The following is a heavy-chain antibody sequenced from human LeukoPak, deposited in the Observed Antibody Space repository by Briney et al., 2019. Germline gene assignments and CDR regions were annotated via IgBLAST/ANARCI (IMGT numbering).Heavy chain of an antibody. J-gene: IGHJ6*02. CDR1: GFTFRNYW. CDR3: AREVSYGMDV. D-gene: IGHD1-14*01. Sequence: GGSLRLSCAASGFTFRNYWMHWVRQAPGKGLVGVSRSNSDGSTTRYADSVKGRFTISRDNAKNTLDLKMNSLRAEDTAVYYCAREVSYGMDVWGQGTTVTVSS. V-gene: IGHV3-74*01. CDR2: SNSDGSTT.